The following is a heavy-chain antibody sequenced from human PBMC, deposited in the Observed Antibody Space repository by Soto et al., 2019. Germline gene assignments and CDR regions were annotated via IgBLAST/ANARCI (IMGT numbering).Heavy chain of an antibody. V-gene: IGHV2-5*02. CDR3: AHAVGGGNSACLDF. D-gene: IGHD2-21*02. CDR2: IYWDDDN. Sequence: QITLKESGPALVRPTQTLTLTCSFSGFSLRTSDVGVGWIRQPPGKALEWLAVIYWDDDNRYSPSLKRRLTLTKDPSKNQVVLTMTNLDPVDTATYYCAHAVGGGNSACLDFWGQGVLVTVSS. CDR1: GFSLRTSDVG. J-gene: IGHJ4*02.